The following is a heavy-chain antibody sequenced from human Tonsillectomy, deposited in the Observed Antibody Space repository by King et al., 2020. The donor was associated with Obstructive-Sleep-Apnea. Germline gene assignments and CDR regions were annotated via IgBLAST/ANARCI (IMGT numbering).Heavy chain of an antibody. V-gene: IGHV3-48*01. Sequence: QLVQSGGGLVQPGGSLRLSCAASGFTFSSYSMNWVRQAPGKGLEWVSYISSSSSTIYYADSVKGRFTISRENAKNSLYLQMNILRAEDTAVYYCARGATMVRGVISYWGQGTLVTVSS. CDR3: ARGATMVRGVISY. D-gene: IGHD3-10*01. CDR2: ISSSSSTI. CDR1: GFTFSSYS. J-gene: IGHJ4*02.